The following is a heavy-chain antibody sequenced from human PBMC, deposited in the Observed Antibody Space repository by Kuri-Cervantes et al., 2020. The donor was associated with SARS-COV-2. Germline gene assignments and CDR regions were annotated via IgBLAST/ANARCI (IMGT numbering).Heavy chain of an antibody. D-gene: IGHD4-17*01. J-gene: IGHJ2*01. CDR1: GGSFSGYY. CDR3: ARPYGDDLNWYFDL. V-gene: IGHV4-34*01. Sequence: SETLSLTCAVYGGSFSGYYWSWIRQPPGKGLEWIGEINHSGSTNYNPSLKSRVTISVDTSKNQFSLKLSSVTAADTAVYYCARPYGDDLNWYFDLWGRGNLVTVSS. CDR2: INHSGST.